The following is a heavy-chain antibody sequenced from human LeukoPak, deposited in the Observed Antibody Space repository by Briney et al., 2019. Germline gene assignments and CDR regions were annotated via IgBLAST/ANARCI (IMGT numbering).Heavy chain of an antibody. CDR2: INIDGSIT. V-gene: IGHV3-74*01. Sequence: GGSLRLSCAVSGFTFSNYWMHWVRQVAGKGLVWVSRINIDGSITNYADSVKGRFTVSRDNAKNTLYLQMNSLRAEDTAVHYCTRVGYCATTSCRTAFDIWGQGTMVTVSS. J-gene: IGHJ3*02. D-gene: IGHD2-2*01. CDR3: TRVGYCATTSCRTAFDI. CDR1: GFTFSNYW.